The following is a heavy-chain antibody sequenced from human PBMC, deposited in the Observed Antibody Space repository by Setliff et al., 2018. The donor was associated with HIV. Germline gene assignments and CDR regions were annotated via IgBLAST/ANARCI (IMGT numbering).Heavy chain of an antibody. V-gene: IGHV1-2*02. CDR2: INPNSGGT. J-gene: IGHJ4*02. CDR1: GYSFTGYY. D-gene: IGHD6-13*01. Sequence: ASVKVSCKASGYSFTGYYMHWVRQAPGQGLEWMGWINPNSGGTKYAQKLQGRVTMTTDTSTSTAYMELRSLRSDDTAVYYCARGSSWYAPFDYWGQETLVTVSS. CDR3: ARGSSWYAPFDY.